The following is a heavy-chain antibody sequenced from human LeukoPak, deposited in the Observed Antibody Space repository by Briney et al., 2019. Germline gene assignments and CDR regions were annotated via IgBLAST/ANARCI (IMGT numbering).Heavy chain of an antibody. Sequence: GGSLRLSCAASGFTLNNYLMRGFRQAPGKGLEWVAVLFTGGGRKLYADPVKGRITTFDDPSRTPLYLQMNGLRPEDTAVYYCAKECDYSPGHKFDLWGQGTLVTVSS. CDR1: GFTLNNYL. J-gene: IGHJ4*02. V-gene: IGHV3-23*01. CDR3: AKECDYSPGHKFDL. CDR2: LFTGGGRK. D-gene: IGHD3-10*01.